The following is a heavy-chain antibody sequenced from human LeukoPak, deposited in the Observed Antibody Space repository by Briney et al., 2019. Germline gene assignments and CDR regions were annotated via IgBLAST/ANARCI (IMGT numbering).Heavy chain of an antibody. CDR2: ISADWSDA. Sequence: GGSLRLSCAASGFTFSNFWMHWVRQASGKGLLWVSRISADWSDAVYADSVKGRFTISRDNAKNTVHLQMNNLRAEDTAVYYCARDRPHNWFDPWGQGTLVTVSS. CDR3: ARDRPHNWFDP. V-gene: IGHV3-74*01. CDR1: GFTFSNFW. J-gene: IGHJ5*02.